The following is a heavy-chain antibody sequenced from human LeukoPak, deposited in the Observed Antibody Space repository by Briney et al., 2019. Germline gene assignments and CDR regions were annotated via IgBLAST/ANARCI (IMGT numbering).Heavy chain of an antibody. Sequence: GGSLRLSCAASGFTFSGSAMPWVRQASGKGLEWVGRIRSKANSYATAYAASVKGRFTISRDDSKNTAYLQMNSLKTEDTAVYYCTSPHDYGDYWGQGTLVTVSS. CDR3: TSPHDYGDY. CDR1: GFTFSGSA. V-gene: IGHV3-73*01. J-gene: IGHJ4*02. CDR2: IRSKANSYAT.